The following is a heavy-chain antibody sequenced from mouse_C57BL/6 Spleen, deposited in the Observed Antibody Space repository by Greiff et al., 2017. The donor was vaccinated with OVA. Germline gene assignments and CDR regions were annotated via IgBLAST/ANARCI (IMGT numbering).Heavy chain of an antibody. J-gene: IGHJ1*03. V-gene: IGHV5-4*01. CDR2: ISDGGSYT. Sequence: EVQGVESGGGLVKPGGSLKLSCAASGFTFSSYAMSWVRQTPEKRLEWVATISDGGSYTYYPDNVKGRFTISRDNAKNNLYLQMSHLKSEDTAMYYCARDRGMVTTRYWYFDVWGTGTTVTVSS. D-gene: IGHD2-2*01. CDR1: GFTFSSYA. CDR3: ARDRGMVTTRYWYFDV.